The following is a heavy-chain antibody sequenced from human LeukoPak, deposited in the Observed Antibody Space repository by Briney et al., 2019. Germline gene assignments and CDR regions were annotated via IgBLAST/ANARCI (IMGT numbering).Heavy chain of an antibody. D-gene: IGHD1-26*01. CDR3: ARRRRVGTIRHNGWQYFDY. J-gene: IGHJ4*02. Sequence: SETLSLTCTVSGGSISSGSYCWSWIRQPAGKGLEWIGRIYTSGSTNYNPSLKSRVTISVDTSKNQFSLKLSSVTAADTAVFYCARRRRVGTIRHNGWQYFDYWGQGTLVTVSS. CDR1: GGSISSGSYC. V-gene: IGHV4-61*02. CDR2: IYTSGST.